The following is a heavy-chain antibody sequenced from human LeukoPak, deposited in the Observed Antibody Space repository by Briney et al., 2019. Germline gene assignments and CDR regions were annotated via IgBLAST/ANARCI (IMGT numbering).Heavy chain of an antibody. V-gene: IGHV4-34*01. D-gene: IGHD2-2*02. CDR3: AREGYCSSTNCYNFNY. CDR1: GGSFSGYY. Sequence: PSETLSLACAVYGGSFSGYYWSRIRQPPGKGLEWIGEINHSGSTNYNPSLKSRVTISLDTSKNQISLKLSSVTAADTAVYYCAREGYCSSTNCYNFNYWGQGTLVTVSS. CDR2: INHSGST. J-gene: IGHJ4*02.